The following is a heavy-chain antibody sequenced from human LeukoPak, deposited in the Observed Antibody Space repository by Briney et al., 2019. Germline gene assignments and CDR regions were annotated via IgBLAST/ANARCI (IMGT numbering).Heavy chain of an antibody. Sequence: PSETLSLTCTVSGGSISSGEYYWSWIRQPPGKGLERIGYIYHSGSTYYNPSLKSRVTISVDRSKNQFSLKLSSVTAADTAVYYCARGPGIDSYGYYYYYGMDVWGQGTTVTVSS. D-gene: IGHD5-18*01. J-gene: IGHJ6*02. CDR3: ARGPGIDSYGYYYYYGMDV. V-gene: IGHV4-30-2*01. CDR2: IYHSGST. CDR1: GGSISSGEYY.